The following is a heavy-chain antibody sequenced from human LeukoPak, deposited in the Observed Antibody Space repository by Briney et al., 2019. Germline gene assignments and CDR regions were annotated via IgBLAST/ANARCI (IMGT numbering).Heavy chain of an antibody. CDR3: ARGDNNGDWFDP. Sequence: PSETLSLTCTVSGYSISSGYYWGWIRQPPGKGLEWIGGIYHSGSTYYNPSLKSRVTISVDTSKNQFSLKLSSVTAADTAVYYCARGDNNGDWFDPWGQGTLVTVSS. CDR2: IYHSGST. D-gene: IGHD1-1*01. V-gene: IGHV4-38-2*02. CDR1: GYSISSGYY. J-gene: IGHJ5*02.